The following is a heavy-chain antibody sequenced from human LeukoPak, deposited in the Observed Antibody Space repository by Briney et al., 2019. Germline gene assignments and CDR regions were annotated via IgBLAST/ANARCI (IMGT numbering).Heavy chain of an antibody. CDR2: ISFDGSNK. CDR3: ARESGYSYGRFDY. CDR1: GFTFNTYV. D-gene: IGHD5-18*01. Sequence: GSLRLSCAAPGFTFNTYVMHWVRQAPGKGLEWVAVISFDGSNKYYADSGKGRFTISRDNSKNTMNMKMNSLRAEDTAVYYCARESGYSYGRFDYWGQGTLVTVSS. V-gene: IGHV3-30*04. J-gene: IGHJ4*02.